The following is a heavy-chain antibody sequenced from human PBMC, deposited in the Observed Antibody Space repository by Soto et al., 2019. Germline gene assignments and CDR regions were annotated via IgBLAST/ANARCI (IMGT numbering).Heavy chain of an antibody. V-gene: IGHV1-18*01. CDR2: ISASTRNT. Sequence: QVQLVQSGAAVKKPGASVKVSCQASGYTFTNYAISWVRQAPGQGLEWMGWISASTRNTDQSQNFQGRVTMTIDTATNTANMEMRSLRSDDTAVYYCARCYCSVGSCYACWHFDLWGRGTLVTVSS. CDR3: ARCYCSVGSCYACWHFDL. J-gene: IGHJ2*01. CDR1: GYTFTNYA. D-gene: IGHD2-15*01.